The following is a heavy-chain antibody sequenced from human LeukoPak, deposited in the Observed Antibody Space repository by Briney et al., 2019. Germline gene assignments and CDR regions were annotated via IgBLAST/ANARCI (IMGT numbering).Heavy chain of an antibody. J-gene: IGHJ6*02. Sequence: SCKVSGYTLTELSMHWVRQAPGKGLEWVAVISYDGSNKYYADSVKGRFTISRDNAKNTLYLQMNTLRVEDTAVYYCTRDLMDYDVSTGLHHYYMDVWGQGTTVTVSS. CDR2: ISYDGSNK. CDR1: GYTLTELS. CDR3: TRDLMDYDVSTGLHHYYMDV. D-gene: IGHD3-9*01. V-gene: IGHV3-30-3*01.